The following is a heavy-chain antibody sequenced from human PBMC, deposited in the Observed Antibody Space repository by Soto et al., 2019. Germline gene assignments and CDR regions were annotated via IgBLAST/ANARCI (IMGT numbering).Heavy chain of an antibody. CDR1: GFSLSTSGVG. V-gene: IGHV2-5*02. J-gene: IGHJ5*02. D-gene: IGHD6-19*01. CDR3: AHTPRSIAVAWFDP. Sequence: QITLKESGPTLVKPTQTLTLTCTFSGFSLSTSGVGVGWILQPPGKALEWLALIYWDDDKRYSPALKSRLTITKDTSKTQVVLTMTNMDPVDTATYYCAHTPRSIAVAWFDPWGQGTPVTVSS. CDR2: IYWDDDK.